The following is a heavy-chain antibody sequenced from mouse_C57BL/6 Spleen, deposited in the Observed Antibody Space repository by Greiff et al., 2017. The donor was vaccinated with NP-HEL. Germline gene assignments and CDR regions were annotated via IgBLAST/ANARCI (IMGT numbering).Heavy chain of an antibody. CDR1: GFTFSRYC. CDR3: ARQEEYSNSLFDY. D-gene: IGHD2-5*01. V-gene: IGHV5-6*01. Sequence: EVHLVESGGDLVKPGGSLKLSCAASGFTFSRYCMSWVRQTPDKSLEWVATISRGGSYTYYPDSVKGQFTMSIDNAKNTLYLQLSSLKSEDTAMYYCARQEEYSNSLFDYWGQGTTLTVSA. J-gene: IGHJ2*01. CDR2: ISRGGSYT.